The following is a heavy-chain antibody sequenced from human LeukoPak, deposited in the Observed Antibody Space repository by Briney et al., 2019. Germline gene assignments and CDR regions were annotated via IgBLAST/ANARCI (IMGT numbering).Heavy chain of an antibody. D-gene: IGHD2-21*02. J-gene: IGHJ4*02. Sequence: PGGSLRLSCAASGVTFSSYAMSWVRQAPGKGLEWVSGISGSGDSTYYADSVKGRLTISRDNSRSTLYLQMNSLRAEDTAVYYCAKVKAYCGGDCYSEGSFDYWGQGTLVTVSS. CDR2: ISGSGDST. CDR1: GVTFSSYA. V-gene: IGHV3-23*01. CDR3: AKVKAYCGGDCYSEGSFDY.